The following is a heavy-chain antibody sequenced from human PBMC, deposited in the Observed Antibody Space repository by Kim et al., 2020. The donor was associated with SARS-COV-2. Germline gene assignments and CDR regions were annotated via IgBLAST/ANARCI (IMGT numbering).Heavy chain of an antibody. D-gene: IGHD2-15*01. J-gene: IGHJ6*02. V-gene: IGHV3-73*01. CDR1: GFTFSGSA. CDR2: IRSKANSYAT. CDR3: TTRETRGYCSGGSCHPTTFNGMDV. Sequence: GGSLRLSCAASGFTFSGSAMHWVRQASGKGLEWVGRIRSKANSYATAYAASVKGRFTISRDDSKNTAYLQMNSLKTEDTAVYYCTTRETRGYCSGGSCHPTTFNGMDVWGQGTTVTVCS.